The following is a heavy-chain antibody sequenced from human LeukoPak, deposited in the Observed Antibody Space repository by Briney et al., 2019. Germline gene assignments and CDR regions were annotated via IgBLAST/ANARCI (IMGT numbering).Heavy chain of an antibody. CDR2: IYYSGST. J-gene: IGHJ4*02. CDR1: GGSISSYSYY. D-gene: IGHD3-16*01. V-gene: IGHV4-39*07. CDR3: ARENGGLGRRIGY. Sequence: SETLSLTCTVSGGSISSYSYYWGWIRQPPGKGLEWIGSIYYSGSTYYNPSLKSRVTISVDTSKNQFSLKLSSVTAADTAVYYCARENGGLGRRIGYWGQGTLVTVSS.